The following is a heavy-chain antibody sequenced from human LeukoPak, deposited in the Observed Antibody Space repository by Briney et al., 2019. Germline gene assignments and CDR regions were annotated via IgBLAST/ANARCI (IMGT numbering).Heavy chain of an antibody. V-gene: IGHV2-5*01. J-gene: IGHJ4*02. Sequence: ESGPTLVKPTQTLTLTCTFSVFSLSTSGVGVGWIRQPPGKALEWLALIYWNDDNRYSPSLKSRLTITKDTSKNQVVLKMTKMDPVDTATYYCAHYGDYRFLYYFDYWGQGTLVTVSS. D-gene: IGHD4-17*01. CDR3: AHYGDYRFLYYFDY. CDR2: IYWNDDN. CDR1: VFSLSTSGVG.